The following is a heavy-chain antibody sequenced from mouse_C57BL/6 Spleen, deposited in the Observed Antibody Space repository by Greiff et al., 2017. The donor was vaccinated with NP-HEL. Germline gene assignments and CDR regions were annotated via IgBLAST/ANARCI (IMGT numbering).Heavy chain of an antibody. CDR2: IYPGSGST. D-gene: IGHD1-1*01. J-gene: IGHJ1*03. V-gene: IGHV1-55*01. Sequence: VQLQQPGAELVKPGASVKMSCKASGYTFTSYWITWVKQRPGQGLEWIGDIYPGSGSTNYNEKFKSKATLTVDTSSSTAYMQLSSLTSEDSAVYYCARAPITTVVDWYFDVWGTGTTVTVSS. CDR1: GYTFTSYW. CDR3: ARAPITTVVDWYFDV.